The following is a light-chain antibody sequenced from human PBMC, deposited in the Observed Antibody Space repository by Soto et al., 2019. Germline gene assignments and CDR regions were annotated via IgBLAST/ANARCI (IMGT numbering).Light chain of an antibody. V-gene: IGKV3D-15*01. Sequence: PVDSATLSSSASQSVNTNVAWYRQYPGQAPRLVIYGSFTKAAGTPGRFTGSGSGTDFTLTISSLQSEDFAIYYCQQYDNWPPVTFGQGTRLEIK. J-gene: IGKJ5*01. CDR2: GSF. CDR1: QSVNTN. CDR3: QQYDNWPPVT.